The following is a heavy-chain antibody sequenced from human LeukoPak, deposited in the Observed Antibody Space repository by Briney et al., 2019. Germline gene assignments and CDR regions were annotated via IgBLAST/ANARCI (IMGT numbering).Heavy chain of an antibody. V-gene: IGHV3-30*18. CDR1: GFTFNYYV. CDR2: ISYDGSNR. Sequence: GRSLRLSCAASGFTFNYYVMHWFRQAPGKGLEWVSFISYDGSNRYYADSVKGRFTISRDNSKNTLFLQMNSLRPEDTAVYYCAKDGSIAAAGYFDFWGLGTLVTVSS. D-gene: IGHD6-25*01. CDR3: AKDGSIAAAGYFDF. J-gene: IGHJ4*02.